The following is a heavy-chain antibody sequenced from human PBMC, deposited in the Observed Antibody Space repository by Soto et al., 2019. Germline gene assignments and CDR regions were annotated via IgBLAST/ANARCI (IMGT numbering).Heavy chain of an antibody. Sequence: EVQLVETGGGLIQPGGSLRLSCAASGFTVSSNYMSWVRQAPGKGLEWVSTIYSGGSTYYADSVKGRFTISRDNSKNTLCLQKNSLRAEDTAVYYCAREAPGSIWFFDLWGRGTLVAVSS. CDR1: GFTVSSNY. D-gene: IGHD3-9*01. CDR3: AREAPGSIWFFDL. V-gene: IGHV3-53*02. J-gene: IGHJ2*01. CDR2: IYSGGST.